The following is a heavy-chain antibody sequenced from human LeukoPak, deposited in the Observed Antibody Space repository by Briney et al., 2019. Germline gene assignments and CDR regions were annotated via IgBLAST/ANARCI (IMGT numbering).Heavy chain of an antibody. CDR1: GGSISNSDYL. J-gene: IGHJ4*02. V-gene: IGHV4-39*01. CDR3: GRGDCSSTSCYMRY. Sequence: SETLSLTCTVSGGSISNSDYLWDWIRQPPGKGLEWIASINHSGSIYDNPSLKSRVTISVDTSKNQFSLKLRSVTAADTAVYYCGRGDCSSTSCYMRYWGQGTLVTVSP. D-gene: IGHD2-2*02. CDR2: INHSGSI.